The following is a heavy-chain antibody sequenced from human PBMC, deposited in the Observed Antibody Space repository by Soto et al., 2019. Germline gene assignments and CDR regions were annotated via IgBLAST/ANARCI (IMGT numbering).Heavy chain of an antibody. V-gene: IGHV3-64D*06. CDR2: ISSNGGST. D-gene: IGHD6-13*01. CDR3: VKDFAFYSSSGFNWFDP. J-gene: IGHJ5*02. Sequence: PGGSLRLSCSASGFTFSSYAMHWVRQAPGKGLEYVSAISSNGGSTYYADSVKGRFTISRDNSKNTLYLQMSSLRAEDTAVYYCVKDFAFYSSSGFNWFDPWGWGTLVTVPS. CDR1: GFTFSSYA.